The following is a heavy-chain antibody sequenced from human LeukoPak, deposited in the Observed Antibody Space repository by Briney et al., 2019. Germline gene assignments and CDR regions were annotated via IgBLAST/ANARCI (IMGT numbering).Heavy chain of an antibody. J-gene: IGHJ4*02. CDR3: AREEQLVRGYFDY. CDR1: GFTVSSNY. D-gene: IGHD6-13*01. V-gene: IGHV3-66*01. Sequence: GGSLRLSCAVSGFTVSSNYMSWVRQAPGKGLEWVSVIYSGGSTYYADSVKGRFTISRDNAKNSLYLQMNSLRAEDTAVYNCAREEQLVRGYFDYWGQGTLVTVSS. CDR2: IYSGGST.